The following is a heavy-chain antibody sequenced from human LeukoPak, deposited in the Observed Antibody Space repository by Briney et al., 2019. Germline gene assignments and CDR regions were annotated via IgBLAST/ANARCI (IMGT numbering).Heavy chain of an antibody. J-gene: IGHJ4*02. Sequence: GGSLRLSCAASGFTFSSYWMSWVRQAPGKGLEWVDNIKQDGSEKYYVDSVKGRFTISRDNAKNSLYLQMNSLRAEDTAVYYCASGARIAAASYWGQGTLVTVSS. D-gene: IGHD6-13*01. CDR3: ASGARIAAASY. CDR1: GFTFSSYW. CDR2: IKQDGSEK. V-gene: IGHV3-7*03.